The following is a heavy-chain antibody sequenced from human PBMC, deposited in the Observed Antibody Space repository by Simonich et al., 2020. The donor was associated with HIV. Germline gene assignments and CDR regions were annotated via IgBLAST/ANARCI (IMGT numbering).Heavy chain of an antibody. D-gene: IGHD5-12*01. CDR1: GGSFSGYY. CDR3: ARRTGYDLDY. V-gene: IGHV4-34*01. CDR2: INHSGST. Sequence: QVHLQQWGAGLLKPSETLSLTCAVSGGSFSGYYWAWFRQPPGKGLEWIGEINHSGSTDYNPSLKSRVTISVDTSKNQFSLKLSSVTAADTAVYYCARRTGYDLDYSGQGTLVTVSS. J-gene: IGHJ4*02.